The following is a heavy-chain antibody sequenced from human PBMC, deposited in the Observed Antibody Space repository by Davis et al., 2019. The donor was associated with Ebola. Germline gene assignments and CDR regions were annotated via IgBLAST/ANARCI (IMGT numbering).Heavy chain of an antibody. CDR3: AREKYASSPLYYYGMDV. V-gene: IGHV3-21*01. CDR2: ISSSSSYI. CDR1: GFTFSSYS. Sequence: GESLKISCAASGFTFSSYSMNWVRQAPGKGLEWVSSISSSSSYIYYADSVKGRFTTSRDNAKNSLYLQIDSLRAEDTALYYCAREKYASSPLYYYGMDVWGQGTTVTVFS. D-gene: IGHD6-6*01. J-gene: IGHJ6*02.